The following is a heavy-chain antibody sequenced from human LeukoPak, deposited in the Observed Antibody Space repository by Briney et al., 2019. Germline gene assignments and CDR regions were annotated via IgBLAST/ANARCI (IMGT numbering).Heavy chain of an antibody. CDR1: GGPISGYY. CDR2: ISYSGST. J-gene: IGHJ4*02. Sequence: SETLSLTCTVSGGPISGYYWSWIRQPPGKGLEWVGYISYSGSTNYNPSLKSRVTISVDTSKDQFSLKLSSVTAADTAVYYCARHTSNSGYYFDYWGQGTLVTVSS. CDR3: ARHTSNSGYYFDY. D-gene: IGHD4-11*01. V-gene: IGHV4-59*08.